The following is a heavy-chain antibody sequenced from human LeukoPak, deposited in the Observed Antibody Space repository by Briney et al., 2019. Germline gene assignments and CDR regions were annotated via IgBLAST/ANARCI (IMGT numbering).Heavy chain of an antibody. V-gene: IGHV1-69*05. D-gene: IGHD3-3*01. CDR2: IIPIFGTA. J-gene: IGHJ5*02. Sequence: SVKVSCKASGGTFSSYAISWVRQAPGQGPEWMGGIIPIFGTANYAQKFQGRVTITTDESTSTAYMELSSLRSEDTAVYYCARTDYDFWSGYYSINWFDPWGQGTLVTVSS. CDR1: GGTFSSYA. CDR3: ARTDYDFWSGYYSINWFDP.